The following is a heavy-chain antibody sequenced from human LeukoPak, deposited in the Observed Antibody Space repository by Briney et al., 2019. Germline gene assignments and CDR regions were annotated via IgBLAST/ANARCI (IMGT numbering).Heavy chain of an antibody. CDR2: INPNSGGT. CDR1: GYTFTGYY. V-gene: IGHV1-2*02. Sequence: GAXXKVSCKASGYTFTGYYMHWVRQAPGQGLEWMGWINPNSGGTNYAQKFQGRVTMTRDTSISTAYMELSRLRSDDTAVYYCARDILTRYCSSTSCYSAFDIWGQGTMVTVSS. J-gene: IGHJ3*02. CDR3: ARDILTRYCSSTSCYSAFDI. D-gene: IGHD2-2*02.